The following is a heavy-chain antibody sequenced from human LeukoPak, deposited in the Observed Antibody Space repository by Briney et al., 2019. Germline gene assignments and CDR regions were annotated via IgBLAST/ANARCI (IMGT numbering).Heavy chain of an antibody. CDR1: GGTFSSYA. CDR3: ARGDWIFYDRVPPTWFAP. J-gene: IGHJ5*02. CDR2: IIPILGIA. D-gene: IGHD3-22*01. V-gene: IGHV1-69*04. Sequence: SVKVSCKASGGTFSSYAISWVRQAPGQGLEWMGRIIPILGIANYAQKFQGRVTITADKSTSTAYMELSSLRSEDTAVYYCARGDWIFYDRVPPTWFAPWSRGTL.